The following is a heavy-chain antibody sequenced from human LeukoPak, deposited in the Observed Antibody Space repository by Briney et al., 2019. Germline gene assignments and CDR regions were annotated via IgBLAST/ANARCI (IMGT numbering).Heavy chain of an antibody. CDR2: INHSGST. CDR1: GGSFSGYY. J-gene: IGHJ4*02. V-gene: IGHV4-34*01. Sequence: SETLSLTCAVYGGSFSGYYWSSIRRPPGKGLEWIGEINHSGSTNYNPSLKSRVAISVDTSKNQFSLKLNSVTAADTAVYYCARGVYIAAAQYGYWGQGTLVTVSS. D-gene: IGHD6-13*01. CDR3: ARGVYIAAAQYGY.